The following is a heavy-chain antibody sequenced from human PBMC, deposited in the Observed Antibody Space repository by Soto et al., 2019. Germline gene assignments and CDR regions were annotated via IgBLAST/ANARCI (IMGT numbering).Heavy chain of an antibody. Sequence: PGGSLRLSCAASGFTFSSYAMSWVRQAPGKGLEWASAISGSGGSTYYADSVKGRFTISRDNSKNTLYLQMNSLRAEDTAVYYCAKASGHLISGSYAWGQGTLVTVSS. CDR1: GFTFSSYA. D-gene: IGHD1-26*01. CDR2: ISGSGGST. CDR3: AKASGHLISGSYA. J-gene: IGHJ5*02. V-gene: IGHV3-23*01.